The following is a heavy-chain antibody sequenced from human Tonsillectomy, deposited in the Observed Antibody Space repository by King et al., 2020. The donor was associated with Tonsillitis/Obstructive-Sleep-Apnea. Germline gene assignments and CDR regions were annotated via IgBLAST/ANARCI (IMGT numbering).Heavy chain of an antibody. J-gene: IGHJ4*02. V-gene: IGHV4-39*01. CDR1: GGSISRSSYC. CDR3: ARWAAAGTSFDY. Sequence: QLQESGPGLVKPSETRSLTCTVSGGSISRSSYCWGWIRQPPGKGLEWIGSIYYSGSTYYNPSLKSRVTIFVDTSKNQFSLKLSSVTAADTAVYYCARWAAAGTSFDYWGQGILVTVSS. D-gene: IGHD6-13*01. CDR2: IYYSGST.